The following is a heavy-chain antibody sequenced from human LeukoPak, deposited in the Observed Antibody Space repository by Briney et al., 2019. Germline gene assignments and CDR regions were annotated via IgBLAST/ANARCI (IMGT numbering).Heavy chain of an antibody. Sequence: ASVKVSCNASGYTFTSYGISWVRQAPGQGLEWMGWISAYNGNTNYAQKLQGRVTMTTDTSTSTAYMELRSLRSDDTAVYYCARDGFLGIVATNGMDVWGQGTTVTVSS. CDR1: GYTFTSYG. J-gene: IGHJ6*02. D-gene: IGHD5-12*01. CDR2: ISAYNGNT. CDR3: ARDGFLGIVATNGMDV. V-gene: IGHV1-18*01.